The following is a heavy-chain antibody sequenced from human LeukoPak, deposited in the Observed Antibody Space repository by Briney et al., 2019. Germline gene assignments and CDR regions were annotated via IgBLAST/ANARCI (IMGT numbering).Heavy chain of an antibody. V-gene: IGHV3-30-3*01. CDR2: ISYDGNNK. Sequence: PGGSLRLSCAASGFTFSYYTMHWVRQAPGKGLEWVAIISYDGNNKYYADSVKGRFTISRDNSKNTLYLQMDSLRAEDTAVYYCVRGDEGYQLPWRYFEYWGQGTLVTVSS. D-gene: IGHD2-2*01. J-gene: IGHJ4*02. CDR1: GFTFSYYT. CDR3: VRGDEGYQLPWRYFEY.